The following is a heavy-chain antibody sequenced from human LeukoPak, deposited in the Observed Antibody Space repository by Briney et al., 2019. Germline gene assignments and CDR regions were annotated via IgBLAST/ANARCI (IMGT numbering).Heavy chain of an antibody. D-gene: IGHD5-18*01. CDR3: ARDRGYSYGQGSLFDI. V-gene: IGHV3-30*03. CDR1: GFTFSSYG. J-gene: IGHJ3*02. CDR2: ISYDGSNK. Sequence: GGSLRLSCAASGFTFSSYGMHWVRQAPGKGLEWVAVISYDGSNKYYADSVKGRFTISRDNSKNTLYLQMNSLRAEDTAVYYCARDRGYSYGQGSLFDIWGQGTMVTVSS.